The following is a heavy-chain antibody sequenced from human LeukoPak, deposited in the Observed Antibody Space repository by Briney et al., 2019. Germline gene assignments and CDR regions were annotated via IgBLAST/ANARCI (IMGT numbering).Heavy chain of an antibody. V-gene: IGHV3-30*18. CDR2: ISYDGSNK. J-gene: IGHJ6*02. CDR3: AKDPRTYYYGMDV. Sequence: GRSLRLSCAASGFTFSSYGMPWVRQAPGKGLEWVAVISYDGSNKYYADSVKGRFTISRDNSKNTLYLQMNSLRAEDTAVYYCAKDPRTYYYGMDVWGQGTTVTVSS. CDR1: GFTFSSYG.